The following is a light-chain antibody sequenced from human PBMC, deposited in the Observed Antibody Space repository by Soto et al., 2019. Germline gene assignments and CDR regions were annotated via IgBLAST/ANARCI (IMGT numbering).Light chain of an antibody. CDR2: GAS. CDR3: KQNYSPPL. Sequence: DIQMTQSPSSLSASVGDRVTITCRASQTIDVYLNWYQKKPGKAPKLLIYGASSLQSGVPSRFSGSGSGTDFTLTSSRLHPDDFATYYCKQNYSPPLFGQGTRLELK. V-gene: IGKV1-39*01. CDR1: QTIDVY. J-gene: IGKJ5*01.